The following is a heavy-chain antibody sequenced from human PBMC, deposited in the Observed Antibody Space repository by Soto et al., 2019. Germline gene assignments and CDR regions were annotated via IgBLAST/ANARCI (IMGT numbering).Heavy chain of an antibody. CDR3: AREGVHNYTEYYFDY. CDR1: GFTFSYYP. D-gene: IGHD3-10*01. Sequence: PGGSLRLSCAASGFTFSYYPLHWVRRAPGKGLEWVSSISGVRDYIRYADSVKGRFAIFRDNAKTSLYLQMNSLTAEDTAVYYCAREGVHNYTEYYFDYWGQGTLVTVS. V-gene: IGHV3-21*06. CDR2: ISGVRDYI. J-gene: IGHJ4*02.